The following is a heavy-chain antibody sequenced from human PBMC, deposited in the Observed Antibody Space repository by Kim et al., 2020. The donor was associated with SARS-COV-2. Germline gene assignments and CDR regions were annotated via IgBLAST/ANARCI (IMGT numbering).Heavy chain of an antibody. CDR1: DFTFKNYW. CDR3: ARGVFTFDP. D-gene: IGHD6-13*01. V-gene: IGHV3-7*03. Sequence: GGSLRLSCAASDFTFKNYWMSWVRQAPGKGLEWVANIKQDGSEKHYVDSVKGRFTISRDNAKNSLYLQMNSLRAEDTAVYYCARGVFTFDPWGLGTL. CDR2: IKQDGSEK. J-gene: IGHJ5*02.